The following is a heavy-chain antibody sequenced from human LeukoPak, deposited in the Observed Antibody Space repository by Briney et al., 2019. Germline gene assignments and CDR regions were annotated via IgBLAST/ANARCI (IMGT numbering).Heavy chain of an antibody. Sequence: SETLSLTCTVSGGSISSSSYYWGWIRQPPGKGLEWIGSIYYSGSNYNPSLKSRVTISVDTSKNQFSLKLSSVTAADTAVYYCARAYGDYPPFWYFDLWGRGTLVTVSS. CDR3: ARAYGDYPPFWYFDL. CDR1: GGSISSSSYY. V-gene: IGHV4-39*07. D-gene: IGHD4-17*01. J-gene: IGHJ2*01. CDR2: IYYSGS.